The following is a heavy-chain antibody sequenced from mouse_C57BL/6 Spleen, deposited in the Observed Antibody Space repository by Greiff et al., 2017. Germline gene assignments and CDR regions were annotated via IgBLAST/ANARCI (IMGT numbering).Heavy chain of an antibody. Sequence: QVQLQQPGAELVKPGASVKMSCKASGYTFTSYWITWVKQRPGQGLEWIGDIYPGSGSTNYNEKFKSKATLTVDTSSSTAYMQLSSLTSEDSAVYYCARVVYGNWYFDVWGTGTTVTVSS. CDR3: ARVVYGNWYFDV. D-gene: IGHD2-1*01. V-gene: IGHV1-55*01. J-gene: IGHJ1*03. CDR1: GYTFTSYW. CDR2: IYPGSGST.